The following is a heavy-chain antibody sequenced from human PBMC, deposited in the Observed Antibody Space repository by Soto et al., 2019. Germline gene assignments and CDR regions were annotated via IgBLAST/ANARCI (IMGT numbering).Heavy chain of an antibody. D-gene: IGHD3-22*01. V-gene: IGHV3-30*18. J-gene: IGHJ6*02. CDR1: GFTFSSYD. Sequence: GGSLRLSYAASGFTFSSYDLHWVRQAPGKGLEWVAVISYDGSNKYYADSVKGRFTISRDNSKNTLYLQMNSLRAEDTVVYFCAKDRVYYDPSPHYGMDVWGQGTTDTVSS. CDR3: AKDRVYYDPSPHYGMDV. CDR2: ISYDGSNK.